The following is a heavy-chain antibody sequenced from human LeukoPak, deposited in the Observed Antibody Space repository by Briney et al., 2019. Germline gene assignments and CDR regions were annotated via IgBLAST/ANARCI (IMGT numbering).Heavy chain of an antibody. CDR2: INPNSGDT. Sequence: GASVKVSCKASGYTFTGYYMHWVRQAPGQGLEWMGWINPNSGDTNYAQKFQGRVTMTRDTSISTAYMELSRLRSDDTAVYYCARLVITGTTTYAFDIWGQGTMVTVSS. CDR3: ARLVITGTTTYAFDI. D-gene: IGHD1-7*01. J-gene: IGHJ3*02. V-gene: IGHV1-2*02. CDR1: GYTFTGYY.